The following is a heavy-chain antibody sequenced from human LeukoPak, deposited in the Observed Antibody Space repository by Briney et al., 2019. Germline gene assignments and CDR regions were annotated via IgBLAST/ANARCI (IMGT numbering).Heavy chain of an antibody. D-gene: IGHD3-9*01. J-gene: IGHJ6*02. CDR1: GYTFTSYG. Sequence: ASVKVSCKASGYTFTSYGISWVRQAPGQGLEWMGWISAYNGNTNYAQKLQGRVTMTTDTSTSTAYMELRSLRSDDTAVYYCARDACVVLRYFDWSLYYGMDVWGQGTTVTVSS. V-gene: IGHV1-18*01. CDR2: ISAYNGNT. CDR3: ARDACVVLRYFDWSLYYGMDV.